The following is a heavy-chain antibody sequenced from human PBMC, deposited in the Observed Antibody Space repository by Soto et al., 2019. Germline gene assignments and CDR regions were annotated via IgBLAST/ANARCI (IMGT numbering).Heavy chain of an antibody. CDR1: GGTFSSYT. V-gene: IGHV1-69*02. Sequence: QVQLVQSGAEVKKPGSSVKVSCKASGGTFSSYTISWVRQAPGQGLEWMGRIIPILGIANYAQKFQGRVTITADKSTSTAYMELSSLRSEDTAVYYCASGSRPAVVKVGTGYWGQGTLVTVSS. CDR3: ASGSRPAVVKVGTGY. J-gene: IGHJ4*02. D-gene: IGHD2-15*01. CDR2: IIPILGIA.